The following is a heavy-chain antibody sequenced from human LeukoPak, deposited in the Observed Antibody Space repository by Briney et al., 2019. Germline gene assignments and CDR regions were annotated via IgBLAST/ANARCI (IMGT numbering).Heavy chain of an antibody. CDR3: ANTRGGIAAAGTLAEYYGMDV. D-gene: IGHD6-13*01. Sequence: GGSLRLSCAASGFTFSNNWMSWVRQAPGKGLEWVSAISGSGGSTYYADSVKGRFTISRDNSKNTLYLQMNSLRAEDTAVYYCANTRGGIAAAGTLAEYYGMDVWGQGTTVTVSS. CDR1: GFTFSNNW. V-gene: IGHV3-23*01. CDR2: ISGSGGST. J-gene: IGHJ6*02.